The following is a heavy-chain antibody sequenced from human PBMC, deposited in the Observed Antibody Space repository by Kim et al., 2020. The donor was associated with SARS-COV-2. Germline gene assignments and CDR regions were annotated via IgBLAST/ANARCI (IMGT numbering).Heavy chain of an antibody. D-gene: IGHD3-10*01. Sequence: KGRFTISRDNSKNTLYLQMNSLRAEDTAVYYCARVAGSYYARDKPMGMDYWGQGTLVTVSS. V-gene: IGHV3-53*01. CDR3: ARVAGSYYARDKPMGMDY. J-gene: IGHJ4*02.